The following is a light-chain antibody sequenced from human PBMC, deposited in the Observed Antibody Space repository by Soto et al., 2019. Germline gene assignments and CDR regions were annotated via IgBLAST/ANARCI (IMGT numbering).Light chain of an antibody. CDR3: QQYNGNWVT. CDR2: KAS. Sequence: DIQMTQSPSTLSASVGDRVAITCRVSQSISSWLAWYQQKPGKAPKLLIHKASSLESGVPSRFSGSGSGTEFTLTISSLQPDDFATYYCQQYNGNWVTFGQGTKVEI. J-gene: IGKJ1*01. V-gene: IGKV1-5*03. CDR1: QSISSW.